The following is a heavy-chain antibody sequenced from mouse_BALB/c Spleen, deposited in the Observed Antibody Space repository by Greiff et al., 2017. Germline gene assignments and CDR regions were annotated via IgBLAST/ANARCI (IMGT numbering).Heavy chain of an antibody. CDR3: ARGNGYVPDY. Sequence: EVMLVESGGGLVKPGGSLKLSCAASGFTFSSYAMSWVRQTPEKRLEWVASISSGGSTYYPDSVKGRFTISRDNARNILYLQMSSLRSEDTAMYYCARGNGYVPDYWGQGTTLTVSS. V-gene: IGHV5-6-5*01. CDR1: GFTFSSYA. CDR2: ISSGGST. J-gene: IGHJ2*01. D-gene: IGHD1-2*01.